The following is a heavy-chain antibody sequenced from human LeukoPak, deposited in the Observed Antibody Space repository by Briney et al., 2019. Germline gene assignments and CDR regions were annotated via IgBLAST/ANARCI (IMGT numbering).Heavy chain of an antibody. Sequence: GGSLRLSCADSGFTFSSYWMSWVRRATGKRLEWVANIKEDGSKKYYVDSVKGRFTISRDNAKNSLYLQMNSLRAEDTAMYYCARDGRGGYLDYWGQGTLVTVSS. CDR2: IKEDGSKK. D-gene: IGHD3-16*01. J-gene: IGHJ4*02. CDR3: ARDGRGGYLDY. CDR1: GFTFSSYW. V-gene: IGHV3-7*01.